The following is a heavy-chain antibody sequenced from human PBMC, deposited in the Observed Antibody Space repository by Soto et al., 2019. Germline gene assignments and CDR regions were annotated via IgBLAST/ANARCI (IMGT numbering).Heavy chain of an antibody. CDR3: ARLADDDYGEYRRGNARLDY. CDR1: GYSFTSYW. J-gene: IGHJ4*02. D-gene: IGHD4-17*01. Sequence: PGESLKISCKGSGYSFTSYWIGWVRQMPGKGLEWMGIIYPGDSDTRYSPSFQGQVTISADKSISTAYLQWSSLKASDTAMYYCARLADDDYGEYRRGNARLDYWGQGTQVTVS. V-gene: IGHV5-51*01. CDR2: IYPGDSDT.